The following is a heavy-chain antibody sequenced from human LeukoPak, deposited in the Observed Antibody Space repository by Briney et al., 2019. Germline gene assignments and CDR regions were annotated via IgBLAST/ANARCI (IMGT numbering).Heavy chain of an antibody. D-gene: IGHD3-9*01. CDR3: AKDLGSVLRYFDWLNYYCYYHGLDA. V-gene: IGHV3-30*18. Sequence: GSLILSSSASGFTFISYGMHWFRQAPGKGLEWVAVISHDGSNKYYSDSVKGRFTISRDNSKNTLYLQMNRLRADDTAVYYCAKDLGSVLRYFDWLNYYCYYHGLDACGQGTTVTVSS. CDR1: GFTFISYG. J-gene: IGHJ6*02. CDR2: ISHDGSNK.